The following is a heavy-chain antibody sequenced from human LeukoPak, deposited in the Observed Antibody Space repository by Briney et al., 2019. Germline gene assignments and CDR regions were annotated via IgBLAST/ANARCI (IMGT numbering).Heavy chain of an antibody. J-gene: IGHJ3*02. CDR3: ATNTLYSSSWYGLDAFDI. CDR2: IYYSGST. V-gene: IGHV4-59*01. CDR1: GGSISSYY. Sequence: PSETLSLTCTVSGGSISSYYWSWIRQPPGKGLEWIGYIYYSGSTNYNPSLKSRVTISVDTSKNQFSLKLSSVTAADTAVYYCATNTLYSSSWYGLDAFDIWGQGTMVTVSS. D-gene: IGHD6-13*01.